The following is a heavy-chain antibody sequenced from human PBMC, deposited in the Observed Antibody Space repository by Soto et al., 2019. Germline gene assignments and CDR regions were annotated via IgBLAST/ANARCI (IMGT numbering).Heavy chain of an antibody. D-gene: IGHD6-13*01. V-gene: IGHV3-30*18. Sequence: GGSLRLSCAASGFTFSSYGMHWVRQAPGKGLEWVAVISYDGSNKYYADSVKGRFTISRDNSKNTLYLQMNSLRAEDTAVYYCAKDLRYSRYFDYWGQGTLVTVSS. J-gene: IGHJ4*02. CDR3: AKDLRYSRYFDY. CDR2: ISYDGSNK. CDR1: GFTFSSYG.